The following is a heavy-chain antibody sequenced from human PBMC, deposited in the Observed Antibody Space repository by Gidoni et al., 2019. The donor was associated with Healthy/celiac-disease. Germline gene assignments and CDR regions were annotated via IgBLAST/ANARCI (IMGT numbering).Heavy chain of an antibody. Sequence: QVQLVQSGAEAKKPGASVKVSCKASGYTLTSYAMHWVRQAPGQRLEWMGWINAGNGNTKYSQKFQGRVTITRDTSASTAYMELSSLRSEDTAVYYCARDPEGYCSGGSCYYYYYGMDVWGQGTTVTVSS. CDR2: INAGNGNT. D-gene: IGHD2-15*01. CDR1: GYTLTSYA. V-gene: IGHV1-3*01. CDR3: ARDPEGYCSGGSCYYYYYGMDV. J-gene: IGHJ6*02.